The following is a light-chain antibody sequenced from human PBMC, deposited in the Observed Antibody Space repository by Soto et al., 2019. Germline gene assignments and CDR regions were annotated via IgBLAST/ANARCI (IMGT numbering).Light chain of an antibody. CDR3: QQYTNAPRT. CDR2: RAS. CDR1: QSINNYF. V-gene: IGKV3-20*01. Sequence: EIVLTQSPGTLSLSPGETATLSCRASQSINNYFLAWHQQRPAQAPRLLIFRASQRASGIPDRFRGSGSGTDFTLTITGLEPEDFAVYYCQQYTNAPRTFGQGTKVDIK. J-gene: IGKJ1*01.